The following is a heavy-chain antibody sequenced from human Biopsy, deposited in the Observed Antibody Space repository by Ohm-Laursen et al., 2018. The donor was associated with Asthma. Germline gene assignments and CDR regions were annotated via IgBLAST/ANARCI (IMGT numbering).Heavy chain of an antibody. J-gene: IGHJ3*02. CDR3: ARTYYDFLTGQVNDAFDI. V-gene: IGHV1-3*01. Sequence: SSVKVSCKVSGYTFINYAIHWVRQAPGQRLEWMGWINAGNGNTKYSQKVQGRVTITRDTSASTAYMDLSSLRSEDTAVYYCARTYYDFLTGQVNDAFDIWGQGTMVTVSS. CDR2: INAGNGNT. D-gene: IGHD3-9*01. CDR1: GYTFINYA.